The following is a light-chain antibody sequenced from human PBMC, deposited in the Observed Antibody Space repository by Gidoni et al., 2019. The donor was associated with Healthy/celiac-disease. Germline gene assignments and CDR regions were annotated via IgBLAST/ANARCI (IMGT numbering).Light chain of an antibody. J-gene: IGLJ2*01. Sequence: QSALTQPPSVSGSPGQSITISCPGTSSAVGGYNYVSRYQQHPGNAPKLMIYDVSNRPSGVSNRFSGSKSGNTASLTISGLQAEDEADYYCSSYTSSSTLGVFGGGTKLTVL. V-gene: IGLV2-14*03. CDR3: SSYTSSSTLGV. CDR2: DVS. CDR1: SSAVGGYNY.